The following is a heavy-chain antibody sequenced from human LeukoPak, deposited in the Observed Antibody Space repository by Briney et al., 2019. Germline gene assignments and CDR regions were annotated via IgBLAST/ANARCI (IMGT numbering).Heavy chain of an antibody. CDR1: GFTLSAHG. V-gene: IGHV3-33*01. Sequence: GGSLRLPCAASGFTLSAHGMHWVRQAPGKGLEWLAVIWYDGNTKYYSDSVKGRFAISRDSSKNTLYLEMNSLRAEDTAVYYCARDEVITFRLFDHWGQGTLVTVSS. CDR3: ARDEVITFRLFDH. CDR2: IWYDGNTK. D-gene: IGHD1-14*01. J-gene: IGHJ4*02.